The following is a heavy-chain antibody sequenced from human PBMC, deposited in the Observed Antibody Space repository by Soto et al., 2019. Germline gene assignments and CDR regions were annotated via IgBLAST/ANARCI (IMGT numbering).Heavy chain of an antibody. CDR3: VRVPVRSCSSDY. D-gene: IGHD2-15*01. V-gene: IGHV3-23*05. CDR2: IDLSGTTT. Sequence: GGSLRLSCAASGFSFSAYSMNWVRQAPGRGLEWVAFIDLSGTTTDYRESVKGSFTLSKDRSMKTVYLQMNSLRVEDAAVCTKVRVPVRSCSSDYCCPGALVTVSS. CDR1: GFSFSAYS. J-gene: IGHJ4*02.